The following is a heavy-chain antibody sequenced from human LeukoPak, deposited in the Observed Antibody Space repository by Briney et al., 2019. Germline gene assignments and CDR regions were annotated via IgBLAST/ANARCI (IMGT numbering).Heavy chain of an antibody. CDR3: WSDTSYGFKSFDY. CDR1: GFTFSSYG. J-gene: IGHJ4*02. Sequence: GGSLRLSCVASGFTFSSYGMHWVRQAPGKGLEWVAVIWYDGSNKYYADSVKGRFTISRDNSKNTLYLQMNSLRAEDTAVYYCWSDTSYGFKSFDYWGQGTLVTVSS. V-gene: IGHV3-33*08. CDR2: IWYDGSNK. D-gene: IGHD5-18*01.